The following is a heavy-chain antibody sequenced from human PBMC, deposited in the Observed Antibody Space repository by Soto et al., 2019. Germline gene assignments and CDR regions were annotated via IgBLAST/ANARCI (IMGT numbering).Heavy chain of an antibody. Sequence: GGSLRLSCAASGFTFSSYAMSWVRQAPGKGLEWVSAISGSGGSTYYADSVKGRFTISRDNSKNTLYLQMNSLRAEDTAVYYCARGITIFGVVIILDYYYYMDVWGKGTTVTVSS. J-gene: IGHJ6*03. CDR1: GFTFSSYA. CDR2: ISGSGGST. V-gene: IGHV3-23*01. CDR3: ARGITIFGVVIILDYYYYMDV. D-gene: IGHD3-3*01.